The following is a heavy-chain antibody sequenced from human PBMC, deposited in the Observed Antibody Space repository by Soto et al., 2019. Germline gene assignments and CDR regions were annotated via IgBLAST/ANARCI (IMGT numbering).Heavy chain of an antibody. D-gene: IGHD3-10*01. V-gene: IGHV3-9*01. Sequence: GGSLRLSCAASGFSFDDYAMHWVRQVPGKGLEWITGISWNSGTIGYADSVKGRFTISRDNAKNSLYLQMNSLRAEDTAFYYCARDVWSRASGPPDSWGQGTLVTVSS. CDR1: GFSFDDYA. CDR3: ARDVWSRASGPPDS. CDR2: ISWNSGTI. J-gene: IGHJ5*02.